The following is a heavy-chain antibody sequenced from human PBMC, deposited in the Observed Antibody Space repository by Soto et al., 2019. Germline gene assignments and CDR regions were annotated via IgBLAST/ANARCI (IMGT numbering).Heavy chain of an antibody. CDR2: LNPNGTFT. CDR1: GFTFSGYW. V-gene: IGHV3-74*01. Sequence: PGGSLRLSCAGSGFTFSGYWMHWVRQAPGKGPVWVSRLNPNGTFTTNADSVKGRFTISRDNAKNTVHLQMNSLRAEDTAVYYCATAEVDYWGQGTLVTVSS. J-gene: IGHJ4*02. CDR3: ATAEVDY.